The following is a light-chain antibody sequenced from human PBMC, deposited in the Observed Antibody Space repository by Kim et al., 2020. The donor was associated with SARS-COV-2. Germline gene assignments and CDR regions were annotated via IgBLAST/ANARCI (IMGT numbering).Light chain of an antibody. CDR2: AAS. J-gene: IGKJ2*01. V-gene: IGKV1-17*03. Sequence: SASVGDSVTITCRASQDISNFLAWFQQKPGKVPKRLIYAASSLQSGVPSRFSGSGSGTEYSLTISSLQPEDCATYYCLQHKSYPYTLGQGTKLEI. CDR1: QDISNF. CDR3: LQHKSYPYT.